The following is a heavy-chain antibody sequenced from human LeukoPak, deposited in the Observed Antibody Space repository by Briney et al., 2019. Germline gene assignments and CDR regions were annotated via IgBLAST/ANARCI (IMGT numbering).Heavy chain of an antibody. J-gene: IGHJ4*02. CDR2: IKRKGDDGTI. V-gene: IGHV3-15*01. D-gene: IGHD3/OR15-3a*01. CDR1: GFTFSNAW. CDR3: TAGTGRSDFDY. Sequence: GGSLRLSCAASGFTFSNAWMSWVRQAPGEGLEWVGRIKRKGDDGTIDYAAPVKGKLTISRDDSKNTLYLQMNSLKSEDTAVYYCTAGTGRSDFDYCGQGTLVTVSS.